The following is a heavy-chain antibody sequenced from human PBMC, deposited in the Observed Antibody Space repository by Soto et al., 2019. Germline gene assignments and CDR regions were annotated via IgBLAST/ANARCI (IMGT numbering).Heavy chain of an antibody. Sequence: ASVKVSCKASGYTFTSYYMHWVRQAPGQGLEWMGIINPSGGSTSYAQKFQGRVTMTRDTSTSTVYMELSSLRSEDTAVYYCARVRVGATGYYYGMDVWGQGTTVTVS. CDR2: INPSGGST. J-gene: IGHJ6*02. V-gene: IGHV1-46*01. D-gene: IGHD1-26*01. CDR1: GYTFTSYY. CDR3: ARVRVGATGYYYGMDV.